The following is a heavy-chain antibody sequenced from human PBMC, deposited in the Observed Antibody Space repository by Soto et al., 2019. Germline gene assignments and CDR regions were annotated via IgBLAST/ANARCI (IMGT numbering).Heavy chain of an antibody. CDR1: GFSFSTNA. D-gene: IGHD2-2*03. Sequence: LRLSCATSGFSFSTNAMGWVRQAPGMGLEFVSLISGSGNTIYYADSVKGRFTISRDNSMNTVSLQMNSLRAEDTAVYYCAKVGYDTFGYYLRSFDCWGQGTLVTVSS. V-gene: IGHV3-23*01. CDR2: ISGSGNTI. J-gene: IGHJ4*02. CDR3: AKVGYDTFGYYLRSFDC.